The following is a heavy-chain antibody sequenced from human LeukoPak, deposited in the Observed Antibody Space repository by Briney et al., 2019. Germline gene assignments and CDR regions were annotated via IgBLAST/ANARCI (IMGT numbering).Heavy chain of an antibody. V-gene: IGHV1-69*01. CDR2: IIPIFGTA. CDR3: ARAAGTDRGHDALDI. D-gene: IGHD6-19*01. Sequence: SVKVSCRASGGTFSSYAISWVRQAPGQGLEWMGGIIPIFGTANYAQKFQGRVTITADESTSTAYMELSSLRSEDTAVYYCARAAGTDRGHDALDIWGQGTMVTVSS. CDR1: GGTFSSYA. J-gene: IGHJ3*02.